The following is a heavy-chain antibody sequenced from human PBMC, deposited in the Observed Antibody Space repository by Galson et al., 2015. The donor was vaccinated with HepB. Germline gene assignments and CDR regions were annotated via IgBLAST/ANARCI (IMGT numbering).Heavy chain of an antibody. CDR3: TRLGDFSGYSSR. J-gene: IGHJ4*02. Sequence: SLRLSCAASGFTFSGSAIHWVRQASGKGPEWVGRIRSKTTNYATSYVPSLKGRFTISRDDSKNMAYLQIKSLKTEDTAGYYCTRLGDFSGYSSRWGQGTLVTVSA. V-gene: IGHV3-73*01. D-gene: IGHD6-19*01. CDR2: IRSKTTNYAT. CDR1: GFTFSGSA.